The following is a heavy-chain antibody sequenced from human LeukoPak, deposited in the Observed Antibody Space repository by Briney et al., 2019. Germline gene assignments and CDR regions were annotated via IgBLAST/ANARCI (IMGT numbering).Heavy chain of an antibody. V-gene: IGHV4-34*01. D-gene: IGHD6-6*01. CDR2: INHSEST. J-gene: IGHJ4*02. Sequence: SETLSLTCAVYGGSFSGYYWSWIRQPPGKGLEWIGEINHSESTNYNPSLKSRVTISVDTSKNQFSLKLSSVTAVDTAVYYCARGEASSIAARPGRGRYFDYWGQGTLVTVSS. CDR1: GGSFSGYY. CDR3: ARGEASSIAARPGRGRYFDY.